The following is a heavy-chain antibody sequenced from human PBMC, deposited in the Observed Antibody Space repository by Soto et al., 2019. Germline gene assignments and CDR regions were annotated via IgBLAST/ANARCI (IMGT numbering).Heavy chain of an antibody. CDR2: ISGSGGST. D-gene: IGHD6-13*01. V-gene: IGHV3-23*01. CDR1: GFTFSSYA. J-gene: IGHJ4*02. CDR3: AKDNIRGIAAHSY. Sequence: PGGSLRLSCAASGFTFSSYAMSWVRQAPGKGLEWVSAISGSGGSTYYADSVKGRSTISRDNSKNTLYLQMNSLRAEDTAVYYCAKDNIRGIAAHSYWGQGTLVTVSS.